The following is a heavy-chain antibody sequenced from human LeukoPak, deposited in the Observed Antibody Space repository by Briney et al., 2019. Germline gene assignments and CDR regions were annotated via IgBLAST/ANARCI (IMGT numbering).Heavy chain of an antibody. J-gene: IGHJ3*02. V-gene: IGHV4-39*01. CDR2: IYYSGST. CDR3: ARHACRWCNVAFDI. CDR1: GGSISSSSYY. D-gene: IGHD2-8*01. Sequence: SGALSLTCTVSGGSISSSSYYWGWIRQPPGKGLEWIGSIYYSGSTYYNPSLKSRVTISVDTSKNQFSLKLSSVTAADTAVYYCARHACRWCNVAFDIWGQGTMVTVSS.